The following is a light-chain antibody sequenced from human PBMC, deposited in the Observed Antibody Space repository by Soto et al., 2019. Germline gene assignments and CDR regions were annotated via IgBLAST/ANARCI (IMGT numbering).Light chain of an antibody. V-gene: IGKV1-5*01. CDR1: QSISRS. CDR3: QQYNSYLLT. Sequence: DIPMTQSPSTLSASVGDRVTITCRASQSISRSLAWYQQKPGKAPNLLIYDASSLESGVPSRFSGSGFGTEFTLTISSLQPDDFATYHCQQYNSYLLTFGPGTTVDIK. CDR2: DAS. J-gene: IGKJ3*01.